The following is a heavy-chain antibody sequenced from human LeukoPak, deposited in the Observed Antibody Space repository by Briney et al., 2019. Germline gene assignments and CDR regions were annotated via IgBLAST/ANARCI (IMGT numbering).Heavy chain of an antibody. D-gene: IGHD6-13*01. V-gene: IGHV4-34*01. CDR1: GGSFSGYY. J-gene: IGHJ6*03. Sequence: SETLSLTCAVYGGSFSGYYWSWIRQPPGKGLEWIGEINHSGSTNYNPSLKSRVTISVDTSKNQFSLKLSSVTAADTAVYYCARESSSWTNYYYYYYMDVWGKGTSVTVSS. CDR2: INHSGST. CDR3: ARESSSWTNYYYYYYMDV.